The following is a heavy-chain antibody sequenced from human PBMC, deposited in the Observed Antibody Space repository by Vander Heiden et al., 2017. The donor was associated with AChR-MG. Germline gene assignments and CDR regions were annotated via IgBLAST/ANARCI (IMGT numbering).Heavy chain of an antibody. CDR3: TGTTTGTTLGYYYYGMDV. Sequence: EVQLVESGGGLVQPGGSLHLSCAASGFTFSGYAMPGVRQACGKGLEWVGRMRSKANSYATAYAESVKGRFTISRNDSKNTANLQMNSLKTEDTAVYYCTGTTTGTTLGYYYYGMDVWGQGTTVTVSS. CDR1: GFTFSGYA. D-gene: IGHD1-1*01. V-gene: IGHV3-73*02. J-gene: IGHJ6*02. CDR2: MRSKANSYAT.